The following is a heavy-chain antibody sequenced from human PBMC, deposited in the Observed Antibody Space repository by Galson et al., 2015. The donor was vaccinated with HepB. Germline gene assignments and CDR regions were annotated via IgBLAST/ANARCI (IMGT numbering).Heavy chain of an antibody. D-gene: IGHD5-12*01. CDR2: ISSSSTYT. CDR1: GFIFSDYQ. J-gene: IGHJ5*02. V-gene: IGHV3-11*05. Sequence: SLRLSCAASGFIFSDYQMNWIRQAPGKGLEWVSYISSSSTYTKYADSVKGRFTISRDNANNALYLQMNTLRADDTAIYYCARDNGKFDSGWHRSGFDPWGQGTLVTVSS. CDR3: ARDNGKFDSGWHRSGFDP.